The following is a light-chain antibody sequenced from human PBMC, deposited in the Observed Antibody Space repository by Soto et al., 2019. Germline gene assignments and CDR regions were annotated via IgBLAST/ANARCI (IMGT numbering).Light chain of an antibody. CDR3: QVRTNWSIA. Sequence: EIVLTQSPATLSLSPGERGTLSCRASESVTDYLAWYQQKPGQAPRLLVYDVSNRAAGIPTRFSGTGSGTDFTLTINNLEPEDFAVYYCQVRTNWSIAFGRGTRLEIK. CDR2: DVS. CDR1: ESVTDY. V-gene: IGKV3-11*01. J-gene: IGKJ5*01.